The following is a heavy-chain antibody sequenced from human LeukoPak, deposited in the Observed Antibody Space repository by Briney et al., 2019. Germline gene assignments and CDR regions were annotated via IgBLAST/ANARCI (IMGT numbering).Heavy chain of an antibody. CDR2: INPNSGGT. V-gene: IGHV1-2*04. Sequence: GASVKVSCKASGYTFTGYYMHWVRQAPGQGLEWMGWINPNSGGTNYAQKFQGWVTMTRDTSISTAYMELSRLRSDDTAVYYCARVRRSRGILRYLASRSDAFDIWGQGTMVTVSS. D-gene: IGHD3-9*01. J-gene: IGHJ3*02. CDR3: ARVRRSRGILRYLASRSDAFDI. CDR1: GYTFTGYY.